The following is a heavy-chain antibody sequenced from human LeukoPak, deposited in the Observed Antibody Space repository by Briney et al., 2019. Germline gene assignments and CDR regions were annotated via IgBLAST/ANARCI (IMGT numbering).Heavy chain of an antibody. Sequence: ASVKISCKASGYTFTGYYMHWVRQAPGQGLEWMGWINPNSGGTNYAQKFQGRVTMTRDTSISTAYMELSRLRSDDTAVYYCARERYGALYYYYGMDVWGQGTTVTVSS. CDR3: ARERYGALYYYYGMDV. CDR1: GYTFTGYY. J-gene: IGHJ6*02. CDR2: INPNSGGT. V-gene: IGHV1-2*02. D-gene: IGHD4-17*01.